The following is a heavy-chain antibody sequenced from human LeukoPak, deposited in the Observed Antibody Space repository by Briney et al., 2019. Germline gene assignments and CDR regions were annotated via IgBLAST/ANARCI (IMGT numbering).Heavy chain of an antibody. V-gene: IGHV3-53*01. CDR1: GFTVSSNY. CDR3: ASHRSSSWYGGGFDY. J-gene: IGHJ4*02. D-gene: IGHD6-13*01. CDR2: IYSGGST. Sequence: GGSLGLSCAASGFTVSSNYMSWVRQAPGKGLEWVSVIYSGGSTYYADSAKGRFTISRDNSKSTLYLQMNGLRAEDTAVYYCASHRSSSWYGGGFDYWGQGTLVTVSS.